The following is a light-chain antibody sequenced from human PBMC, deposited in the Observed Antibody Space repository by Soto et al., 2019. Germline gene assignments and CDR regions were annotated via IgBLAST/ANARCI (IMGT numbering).Light chain of an antibody. CDR1: QDISND. Sequence: DLQLTQSPSSLSASVGERVTITCQASQDISNDLNWYQQKPGKAPNLLIYDASNLETGVPSRFSGGGSGTFFSFTINSLQPEDIATYYCQKHDGVPLFGPGTKVEVK. V-gene: IGKV1-33*01. CDR2: DAS. CDR3: QKHDGVPL. J-gene: IGKJ3*01.